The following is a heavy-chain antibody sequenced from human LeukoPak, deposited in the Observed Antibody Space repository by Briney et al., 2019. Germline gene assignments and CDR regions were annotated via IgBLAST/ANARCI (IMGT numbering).Heavy chain of an antibody. CDR2: MNPDSGNT. D-gene: IGHD3-22*01. Sequence: GASVQVSCKASGYTFTSCDINWVRQATGQGLEWMGWMNPDSGNTGYAQKFQGRVTMTRNTSISTAYMELSSLRSEDTAVYYCARGRGYDSSGQYYFDYWGQGTLVTVSS. CDR1: GYTFTSCD. J-gene: IGHJ4*02. V-gene: IGHV1-8*01. CDR3: ARGRGYDSSGQYYFDY.